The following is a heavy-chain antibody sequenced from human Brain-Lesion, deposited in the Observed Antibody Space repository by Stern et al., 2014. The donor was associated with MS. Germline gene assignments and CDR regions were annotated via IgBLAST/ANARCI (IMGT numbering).Heavy chain of an antibody. CDR2: VYYNGTT. V-gene: IGHV4-59*01. CDR1: GGSIRTFS. D-gene: IGHD4-23*01. Sequence: VQLEESGPGLVKPSETLSLTCTVSGGSIRTFSWSWIRQPPGRGLEWIGCVYYNGTTTHNPSLKSRVTMSVDTSKSQLSLRLHSVTAADTAVYYCARHSVGVKDFDSWGQGTLVAVSS. CDR3: ARHSVGVKDFDS. J-gene: IGHJ4*02.